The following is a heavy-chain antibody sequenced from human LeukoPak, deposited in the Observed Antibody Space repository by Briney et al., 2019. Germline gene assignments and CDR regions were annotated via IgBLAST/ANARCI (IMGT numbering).Heavy chain of an antibody. CDR1: GGSVSRGGYY. CDR2: TSYSEGT. J-gene: IGHJ4*02. Sequence: KPSETLSLTCTVSGGSVSRGGYYWNWIRQHPGKGLEWIGFTSYSEGTYYNPSLMSRITISVDRSQNQFSLKMRDVTAADTAAYFCATADWESFYFDSWGQGALVAVSS. CDR3: ATADWESFYFDS. V-gene: IGHV4-31*03. D-gene: IGHD1-26*01.